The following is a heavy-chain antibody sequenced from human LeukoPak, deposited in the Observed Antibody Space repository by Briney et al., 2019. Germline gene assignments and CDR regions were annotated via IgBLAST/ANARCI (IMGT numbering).Heavy chain of an antibody. D-gene: IGHD5-12*01. CDR1: GYTFTGYY. Sequence: ASVTVSCKASGYTFTGYYMHWVRQAPGQGLEWLGWIRPNSGGINYAQKFQGRVTMTRDTSISTAYIELSRLRSDDTAVYYCARPPGRDGYNRYDYWGQGTLVTVSS. J-gene: IGHJ4*02. V-gene: IGHV1-2*02. CDR2: IRPNSGGI. CDR3: ARPPGRDGYNRYDY.